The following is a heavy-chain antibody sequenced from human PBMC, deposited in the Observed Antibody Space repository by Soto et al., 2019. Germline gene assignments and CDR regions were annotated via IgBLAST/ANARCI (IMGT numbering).Heavy chain of an antibody. CDR3: ATRHLKHCSRGTCNPLDF. D-gene: IGHD2-15*01. CDR1: GLTFSSLA. V-gene: IGHV3-23*01. Sequence: EVLLLQSGGGLIQPGGSLRLSCAVSGLTFSSLAMKWVRPAPGKGLEWVSKISVSCTYTYDEDYVKGRITISRDNSKSTVYLQMNGLRADDTAMNYCATRHLKHCSRGTCNPLDFWGQGSLVTVSS. CDR2: ISVSCTYT. J-gene: IGHJ4*02.